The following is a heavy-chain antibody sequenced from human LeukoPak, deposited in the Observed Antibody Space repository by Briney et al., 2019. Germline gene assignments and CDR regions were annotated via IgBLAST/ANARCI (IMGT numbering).Heavy chain of an antibody. J-gene: IGHJ6*03. D-gene: IGHD6-13*01. CDR3: ARGWIAAIITPYYYYMDV. Sequence: ASVKVSCKASGYTFTSYDINWVRQATGQGLEWMGWMNPNSGNTGYAQKFQGRVTITADESTSTAYMELSSLRSEDTAVYYCARGWIAAIITPYYYYMDVWGKGTTVTVSS. CDR1: GYTFTSYD. CDR2: MNPNSGNT. V-gene: IGHV1-8*01.